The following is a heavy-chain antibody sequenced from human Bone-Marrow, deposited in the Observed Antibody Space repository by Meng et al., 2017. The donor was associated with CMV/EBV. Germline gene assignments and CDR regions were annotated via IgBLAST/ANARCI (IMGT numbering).Heavy chain of an antibody. J-gene: IGHJ6*02. V-gene: IGHV1-18*01. CDR1: GYTFTSYG. CDR3: ARADYYDFWSGSSRPYGKDV. D-gene: IGHD3-3*01. CDR2: ISAYNGNT. Sequence: ASVKVSCKASGYTFTSYGISWVRQAPGQGLEWMGWISAYNGNTNYAQKLQGRVTMTTDTSTSTAYMELRSLRSDDTAVYYCARADYYDFWSGSSRPYGKDVWGQGTTVTVSS.